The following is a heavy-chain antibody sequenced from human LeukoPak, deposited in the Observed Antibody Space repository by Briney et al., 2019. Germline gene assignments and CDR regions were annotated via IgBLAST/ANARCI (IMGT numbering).Heavy chain of an antibody. V-gene: IGHV3-30-3*01. D-gene: IGHD6-19*01. CDR2: ISYDGSNK. CDR3: ARASIAVAGTSWFDP. CDR1: GFTFSSYA. J-gene: IGHJ5*02. Sequence: GGSLRLSCAASGFTFSSYAMHWVRQAPGKGLEGVAAISYDGSNKYYADSVKGRFTISRDNSKNTLYLQMNSLRAEDTAVYYCARASIAVAGTSWFDPWGQGTLVTVSS.